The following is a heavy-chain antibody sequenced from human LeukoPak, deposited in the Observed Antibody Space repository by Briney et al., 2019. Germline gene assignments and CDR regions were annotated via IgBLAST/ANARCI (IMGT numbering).Heavy chain of an antibody. J-gene: IGHJ4*02. CDR2: ISYDGSNK. CDR3: ARTHPTGYFGY. V-gene: IGHV3-30-3*01. Sequence: GGSLRLSCAASGFTFSSYAMHWVRQAPGKGLEWVAVISYDGSNKYYADSVKGQFTISRDNSKNTLYLQMNSLRAEDTAVYYCARTHPTGYFGYWGQGTLVTVSS. CDR1: GFTFSSYA. D-gene: IGHD1-14*01.